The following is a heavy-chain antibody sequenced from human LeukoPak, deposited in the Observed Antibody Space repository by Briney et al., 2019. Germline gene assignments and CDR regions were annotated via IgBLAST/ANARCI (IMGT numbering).Heavy chain of an antibody. V-gene: IGHV3-33*06. CDR2: IWYDGSNK. J-gene: IGHJ4*02. D-gene: IGHD6-13*01. CDR3: AKDRYSGLNTIDY. CDR1: GFTFSSYG. Sequence: GRSLRLSCAASGFTFSSYGMHWVRQAPGKGLEWVAVIWYDGSNKYFADSVKGRFTISRDNSKSTLYLQMNSLRAEDTAVYYCAKDRYSGLNTIDYWGQGTLVTVSS.